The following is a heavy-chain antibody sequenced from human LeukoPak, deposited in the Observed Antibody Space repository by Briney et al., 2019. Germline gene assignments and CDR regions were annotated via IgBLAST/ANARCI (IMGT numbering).Heavy chain of an antibody. CDR3: ARVKDWYYYDSRFDY. D-gene: IGHD3-22*01. J-gene: IGHJ4*02. V-gene: IGHV3-48*01. CDR1: GFTFSSYS. Sequence: GGSLRLSCAASGFTFSSYSMNWVRQAPGKGLEWVSYISSSSSTIYYADSVKGRFTISRDNAKNSLYLQMDSLRAEDTAVYYCARVKDWYYYDSRFDYWGQGTLVTVSS. CDR2: ISSSSSTI.